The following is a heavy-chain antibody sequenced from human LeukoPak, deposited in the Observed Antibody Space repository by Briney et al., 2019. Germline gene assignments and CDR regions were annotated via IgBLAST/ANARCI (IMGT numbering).Heavy chain of an antibody. CDR1: GGSLSSHY. V-gene: IGHV4-59*11. CDR2: IHDTGST. Sequence: SETLSLTCSVSGGSLSSHYWSWIRQPPGKGLELIGHIHDTGSTFYNPSLRGRVTISLDTSNNQFSFKLTSFAAADPAGYYWSKFLSGCCSCRRYLNYWGQGTLVTVS. D-gene: IGHD3-16*02. CDR3: SKFLSGCCSCRRYLNY. J-gene: IGHJ4*02.